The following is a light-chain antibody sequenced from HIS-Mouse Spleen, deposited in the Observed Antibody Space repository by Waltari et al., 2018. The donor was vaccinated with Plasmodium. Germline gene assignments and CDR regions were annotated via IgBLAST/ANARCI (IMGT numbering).Light chain of an antibody. Sequence: QLVLTQSPSASASLGASFKLTCTLSSGHSSYAIAWHQQQPEKGPRSLMKLTSAGSHSKGDGIPDRFSGSSSGAERYLTIASLQSEDEADYYCQTWGTDFWVFGGGTKLTVL. CDR3: QTWGTDFWV. V-gene: IGLV4-69*01. CDR1: SGHSSYA. J-gene: IGLJ3*02. CDR2: LTSAGSH.